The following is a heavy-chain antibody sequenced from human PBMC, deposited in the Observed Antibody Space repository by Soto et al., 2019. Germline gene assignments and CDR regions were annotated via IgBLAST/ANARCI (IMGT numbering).Heavy chain of an antibody. CDR3: ARDKSTGLFDY. CDR1: DGSFSGYS. Sequence: QVQLQQWGAGLLKPSETLSLTCAVYDGSFSGYSWTWIRQPPGTGLEWIGEINHSGSTNYNPSLKSRVPISVDTSKNQFSLKLTSVTAADTAVYYCARDKSTGLFDYWGQGTLVTVSS. CDR2: INHSGST. V-gene: IGHV4-34*01. D-gene: IGHD2-8*02. J-gene: IGHJ4*02.